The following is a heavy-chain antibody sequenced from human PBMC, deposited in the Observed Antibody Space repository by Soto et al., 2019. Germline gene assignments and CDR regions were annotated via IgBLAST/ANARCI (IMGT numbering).Heavy chain of an antibody. D-gene: IGHD2-2*01. Sequence: EVQLLESGGGFIQPGGSLRLSCAASGFPFSNCARSWVRQAPGKGLEWVSTISNSYSTYYADSVKGRFTISRDSSKNTLYLQMNSLRAEDTAVYYCTRIPDLEHCTRTSCLYYFDYWGQGTLVTVSS. CDR1: GFPFSNCA. J-gene: IGHJ4*02. CDR3: TRIPDLEHCTRTSCLYYFDY. V-gene: IGHV3-23*01. CDR2: ISNSYST.